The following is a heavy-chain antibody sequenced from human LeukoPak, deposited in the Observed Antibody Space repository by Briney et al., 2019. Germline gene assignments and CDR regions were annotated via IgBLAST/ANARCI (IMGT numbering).Heavy chain of an antibody. D-gene: IGHD5-12*01. Sequence: GGSLRLSCAVSGFTFSDYYMSWIRQAPGKGLEWVANIKQDGSEKYYVDSVKGRFTISRDNAKNSLYLQMNSLRAEDTAVYYCARGAGYDGFDYWGQGTLVTVSS. CDR2: IKQDGSEK. V-gene: IGHV3-7*01. CDR3: ARGAGYDGFDY. J-gene: IGHJ4*02. CDR1: GFTFSDYY.